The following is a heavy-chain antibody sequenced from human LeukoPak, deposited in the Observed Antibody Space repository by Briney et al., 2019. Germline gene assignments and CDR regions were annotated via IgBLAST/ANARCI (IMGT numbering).Heavy chain of an antibody. CDR1: GYSFTSYW. V-gene: IGHV5-51*01. Sequence: GESLKISCKGSGYSFTSYWIGWVRQRPGKGLEWLGIIYPGDSDTRYSPSFQGQVTMSADKSINTAYLQWSSLKASDTAMYYCARQVPGCSGGSCYSGWFDPWGQGNLVNVSS. J-gene: IGHJ5*02. D-gene: IGHD2-15*01. CDR3: ARQVPGCSGGSCYSGWFDP. CDR2: IYPGDSDT.